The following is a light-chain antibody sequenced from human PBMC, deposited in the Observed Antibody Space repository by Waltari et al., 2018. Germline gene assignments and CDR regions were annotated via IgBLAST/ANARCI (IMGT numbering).Light chain of an antibody. Sequence: SYVLTQPPSVSVALGQTATITCGGNHIGNQVVNWYRQRPGQAPVLVVYLNSDRPSGIPEQFSGSNSGNTATLTISRVEAGDEADYYCQVWDSNIWVFGGGTKVTVL. V-gene: IGLV3-21*02. CDR1: HIGNQV. CDR2: LNS. CDR3: QVWDSNIWV. J-gene: IGLJ3*02.